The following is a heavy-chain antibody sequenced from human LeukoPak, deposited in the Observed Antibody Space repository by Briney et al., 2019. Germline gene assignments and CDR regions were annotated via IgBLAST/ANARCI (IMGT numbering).Heavy chain of an antibody. CDR2: IYISEST. D-gene: IGHD2-2*01. CDR1: GGSISSGSSY. CDR3: ARGPYYCSGTSCLNWFDP. Sequence: SQTLSLTCTVSGGSISSGSSYWSWIRQPAGKGLEWIGRIYISESTDYNPSLKSRVTISVHTSRNQFSLKLNSVTAADTAVYFCARGPYYCSGTSCLNWFDPWGQGTLVTVSS. V-gene: IGHV4-61*02. J-gene: IGHJ5*02.